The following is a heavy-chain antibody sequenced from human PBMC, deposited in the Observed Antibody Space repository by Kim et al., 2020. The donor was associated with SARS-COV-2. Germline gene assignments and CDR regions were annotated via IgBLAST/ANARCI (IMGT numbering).Heavy chain of an antibody. CDR3: ARRCAGSYFDY. D-gene: IGHD3-10*02. Sequence: GESLKISFQASGYSFNYYWIGWGRQKPGQGLEWMGVIYPGDSETKYSPSSQGQVTISTDKSITTVYMEWSSLKASDSAMYFCARRCAGSYFDYWGQGALV. CDR1: GYSFNYYW. CDR2: IYPGDSET. J-gene: IGHJ4*02. V-gene: IGHV5-51*01.